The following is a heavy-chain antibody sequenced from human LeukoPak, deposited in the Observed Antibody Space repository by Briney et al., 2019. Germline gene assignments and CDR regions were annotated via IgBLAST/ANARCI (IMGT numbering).Heavy chain of an antibody. J-gene: IGHJ5*02. D-gene: IGHD6-13*01. CDR1: GFTFSSYG. V-gene: IGHV3-48*04. CDR2: ISSSGSTI. Sequence: PGGSLRLSCAASGFTFSSYGMNWVRQAPGKGLEWVSYISSSGSTIYYADSVKGRFTISRDNAKNSLYLQMNSLRAEDTAVYYCAGHSNWDWFDPWGQGTLVTVSS. CDR3: AGHSNWDWFDP.